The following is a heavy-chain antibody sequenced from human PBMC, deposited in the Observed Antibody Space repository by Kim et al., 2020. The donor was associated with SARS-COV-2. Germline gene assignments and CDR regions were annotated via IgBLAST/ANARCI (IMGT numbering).Heavy chain of an antibody. Sequence: GGSLRLSCVASGFSFCTFDMSWVRQAPGKGLKWVSVIKRPDDSTYYTESVKGRFTVSRDSSRNTLYLKMNSLRADDTAVYYCVKSAWLDYWGPGTLVTVSS. J-gene: IGHJ4*02. CDR2: IKRPDDST. CDR1: GFSFCTFD. D-gene: IGHD5-12*01. CDR3: VKSAWLDY. V-gene: IGHV3-23*01.